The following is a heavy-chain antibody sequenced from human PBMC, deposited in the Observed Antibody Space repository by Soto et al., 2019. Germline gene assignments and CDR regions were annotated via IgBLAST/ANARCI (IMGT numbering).Heavy chain of an antibody. V-gene: IGHV3-48*01. CDR1: GFIFRIYS. D-gene: IGHD1-26*01. J-gene: IGHJ3*02. CDR3: AIEKVGPTSIHVFDI. Sequence: VVSLRLSLAASGFIFRIYSMNWVRQAPGPGLEWVSYIMPGSSHIFYADSVKGRFTISRDNANNSLYLQMNSLRAEDTAVYYCAIEKVGPTSIHVFDIWGQGT. CDR2: IMPGSSHI.